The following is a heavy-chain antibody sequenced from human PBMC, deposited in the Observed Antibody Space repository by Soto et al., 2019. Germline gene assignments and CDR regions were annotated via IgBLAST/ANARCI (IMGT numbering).Heavy chain of an antibody. CDR1: GGTFSMYG. Sequence: QVQLVQSGAEVKKPGSSVKVSCKASGGTFSMYGISWVRQAPGQGLEWMGGIIPISRNPNYAQKFQGRVTITADESTSTGYMERSSLRSEDTAVYYCARAAYTSMATYWFDPWGRGTLVTVSS. V-gene: IGHV1-69*01. CDR3: ARAAYTSMATYWFDP. D-gene: IGHD3-16*01. CDR2: IIPISRNP. J-gene: IGHJ5*01.